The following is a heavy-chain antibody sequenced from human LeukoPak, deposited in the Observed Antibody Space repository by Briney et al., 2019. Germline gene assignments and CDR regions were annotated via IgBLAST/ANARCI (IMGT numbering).Heavy chain of an antibody. CDR1: GFTFSSYA. CDR2: ISYDGSNK. D-gene: IGHD2-21*02. CDR3: AKDRSYYCGGDCHDIDY. V-gene: IGHV3-30*04. J-gene: IGHJ4*02. Sequence: GRSLRLSCAASGFTFSSYAMHWVRQAPGKGLEWVAVISYDGSNKYYADSVKGRFTISRDNSKNTLYLQMNSLRAEDTAVYYCAKDRSYYCGGDCHDIDYWGQGTLVTVSS.